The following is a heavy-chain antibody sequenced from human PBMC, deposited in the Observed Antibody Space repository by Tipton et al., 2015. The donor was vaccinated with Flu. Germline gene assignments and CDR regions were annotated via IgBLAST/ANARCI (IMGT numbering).Heavy chain of an antibody. CDR1: GFTFSGYY. J-gene: IGHJ4*02. CDR3: ARGGWASDTNNLLDY. D-gene: IGHD1/OR15-1a*01. V-gene: IGHV3-11*01. Sequence: LSLTCAASGFTFSGYYMSWIRQAPGKGLEWVSYITSGGYDMYYADSVRGRFTISRDNAKNSLYLQLNSLRPEDTAIYYCARGGWASDTNNLLDYWGQGTLVTVSS. CDR2: ITSGGYDM.